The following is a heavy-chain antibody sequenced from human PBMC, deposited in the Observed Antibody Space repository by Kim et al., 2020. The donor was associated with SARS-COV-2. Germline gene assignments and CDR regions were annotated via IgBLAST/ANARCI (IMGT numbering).Heavy chain of an antibody. V-gene: IGHV7-4-1*02. D-gene: IGHD2-2*01. Sequence: ASVKVSCKASGYTFTSYAMNWVRQAPGQGLEWMGWINTNTGSPTYAQGFTGRFVFSLDTSVSTAYLQISSLKAEDTAVYYCARGYCSSTSCYAVWYYYYGMDVWGQGTTITVSS. CDR3: ARGYCSSTSCYAVWYYYYGMDV. J-gene: IGHJ6*02. CDR2: INTNTGSP. CDR1: GYTFTSYA.